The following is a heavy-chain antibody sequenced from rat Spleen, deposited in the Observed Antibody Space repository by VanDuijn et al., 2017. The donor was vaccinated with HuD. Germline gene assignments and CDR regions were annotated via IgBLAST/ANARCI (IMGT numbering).Heavy chain of an antibody. J-gene: IGHJ3*01. D-gene: IGHD1-11*01. V-gene: IGHV5-7*01. CDR3: TRHGGLRNWFTY. Sequence: EVQLVESGGGLVQPGRSLKLSCAASGFTFSDYNMAWVRQAPKKGLEWVATISYDGSSTYYRGSVKGRFTISRDDAKNTQYLQMDSLWSEDTATYYCTRHGGLRNWFTYWGQGTLVTVSS. CDR1: GFTFSDYN. CDR2: ISYDGSST.